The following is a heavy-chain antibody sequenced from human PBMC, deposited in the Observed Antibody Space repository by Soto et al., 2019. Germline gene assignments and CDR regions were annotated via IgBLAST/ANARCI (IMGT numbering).Heavy chain of an antibody. Sequence: HPGGSLRLSCAASGFAFRSYTMSWVRQAPGKGLEWVAVISYDGNNKYYADSVKGRFTISRDNSKNTLYLQMSSLRAEDTAVYYCGTDNIEWEPGYTHYGLHVWGQGTTVTVSS. CDR3: GTDNIEWEPGYTHYGLHV. J-gene: IGHJ6*02. V-gene: IGHV3-30*03. CDR1: GFAFRSYT. D-gene: IGHD1-26*01. CDR2: ISYDGNNK.